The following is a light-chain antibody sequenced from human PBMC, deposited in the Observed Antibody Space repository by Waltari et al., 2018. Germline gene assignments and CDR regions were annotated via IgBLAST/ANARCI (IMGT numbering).Light chain of an antibody. CDR1: QTISRY. V-gene: IGKV1-39*01. Sequence: DVQMTQSPSSLSASVGDTVTITCRASQTISRYLNWYQQPPGKAPKLLIYAATTLQSEVPSRFTGSGSGTDFTLTISSVQPEDFATYYCQQSYSTPRTFGQGTKLDIK. CDR3: QQSYSTPRT. CDR2: AAT. J-gene: IGKJ2*01.